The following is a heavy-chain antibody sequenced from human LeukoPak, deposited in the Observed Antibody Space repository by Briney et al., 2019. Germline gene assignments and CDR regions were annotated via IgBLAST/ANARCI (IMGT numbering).Heavy chain of an antibody. J-gene: IGHJ4*02. V-gene: IGHV4-39*07. Sequence: SETLSLTCTVSGGSISSSSYYWGWIRQPPGKGLEWIGSIYYSWSTYYNLTLKNRVTISGDTSKNQFSLKLSSVTAADTAVYHCARVSVSGYGYYYFDYWGQGTLVTVSS. D-gene: IGHD5-12*01. CDR2: IYYSWST. CDR3: ARVSVSGYGYYYFDY. CDR1: GGSISSSSYY.